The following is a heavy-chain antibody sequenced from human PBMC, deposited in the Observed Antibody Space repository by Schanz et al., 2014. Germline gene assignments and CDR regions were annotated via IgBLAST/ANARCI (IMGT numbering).Heavy chain of an antibody. D-gene: IGHD6-13*01. CDR3: ATASSPVREAGAGSSFHL. CDR2: ITYNGGTI. CDR1: GFMFSSYG. Sequence: VQLVESGGGVVQPGRSLRLSCAASGFMFSSYGMHWVRQAPGKGLEWISYITYNGGTIYYADSVKGRFTISRDNSKNSLYLQMNSLRAEDTAVYYCATASSPVREAGAGSSFHLWGQGTLVTVSP. V-gene: IGHV3-48*04. J-gene: IGHJ5*02.